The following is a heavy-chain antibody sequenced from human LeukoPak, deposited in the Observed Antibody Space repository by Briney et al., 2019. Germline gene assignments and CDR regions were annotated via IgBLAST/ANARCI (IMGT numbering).Heavy chain of an antibody. CDR3: ARDLRSAGIAAAGYLDY. CDR1: GFTFSSYW. Sequence: GESLRLSCAASGFTFSSYWMSWVRQAPGKGLEWVANIKQDGGEKYYVDSVKGRFTISRDNAKNSLYLQMNSLRAEDTAVHYCARDLRSAGIAAAGYLDYWGQGTLVTVSS. CDR2: IKQDGGEK. D-gene: IGHD6-13*01. J-gene: IGHJ4*02. V-gene: IGHV3-7*01.